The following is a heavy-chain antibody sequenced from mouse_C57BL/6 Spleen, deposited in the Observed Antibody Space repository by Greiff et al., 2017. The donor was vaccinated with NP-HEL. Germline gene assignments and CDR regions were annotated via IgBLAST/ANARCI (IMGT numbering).Heavy chain of an antibody. V-gene: IGHV1-39*01. D-gene: IGHD1-1*01. CDR3: ARRSGDGSSYYWYFDV. CDR2: INPNYGTT. Sequence: VHVKQSGPELVKPGASVKISCKASGYSFTDYNMNWVKQSNGKSLEWIGVINPNYGTTSYNQKFKGKATLTVDQSSSTAYMQLNSLTSEDSAVYYCARRSGDGSSYYWYFDVWGTGTTVTVSS. J-gene: IGHJ1*03. CDR1: GYSFTDYN.